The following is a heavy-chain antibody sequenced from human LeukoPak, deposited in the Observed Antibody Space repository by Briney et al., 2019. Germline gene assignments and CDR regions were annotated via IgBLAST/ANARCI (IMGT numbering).Heavy chain of an antibody. CDR1: GGSITSYY. V-gene: IGHV4-59*01. D-gene: IGHD3-16*01. Sequence: SETLSLTCTVSGGSITSYYWSWIRQPPGKGLVWIGYISYGGSTNYNPSLKSRVTISVDTSKNKFSLKLSSVTAADTAVYYCARYVWGSYPTFEDYWGQGTLVTVSS. CDR2: ISYGGST. CDR3: ARYVWGSYPTFEDY. J-gene: IGHJ4*02.